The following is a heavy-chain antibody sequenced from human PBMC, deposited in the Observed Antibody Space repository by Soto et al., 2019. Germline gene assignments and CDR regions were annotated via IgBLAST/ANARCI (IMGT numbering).Heavy chain of an antibody. J-gene: IGHJ4*02. Sequence: EVQLVETGGGLIQPGGSLRLSCAASGFTVSSNYMSWVRQAPGKGLEWVSLIYSGGSTYYADSVKGRFTISRDDSKNTLYLQMNSLRAEDTAVYYCARASNWNYGHWGQGTLVTVSS. CDR2: IYSGGST. CDR1: GFTVSSNY. V-gene: IGHV3-53*02. CDR3: ARASNWNYGH. D-gene: IGHD1-7*01.